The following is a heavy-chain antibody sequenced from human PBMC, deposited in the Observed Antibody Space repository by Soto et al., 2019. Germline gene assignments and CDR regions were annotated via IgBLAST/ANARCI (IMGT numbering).Heavy chain of an antibody. V-gene: IGHV2-5*02. J-gene: IGHJ5*02. CDR3: AHIPNYYQYDWFDP. D-gene: IGHD3-16*01. Sequence: QITLKESGPPLVKPTQTLTLTCTFSGFSLTTRGVGVGWIRQPPGKALECLALIYWDDDKRYSPSLQSRLSITKHTSKNQVVLTTTNVDPVDTATYYCAHIPNYYQYDWFDPWGQGTLVSVSS. CDR1: GFSLTTRGVG. CDR2: IYWDDDK.